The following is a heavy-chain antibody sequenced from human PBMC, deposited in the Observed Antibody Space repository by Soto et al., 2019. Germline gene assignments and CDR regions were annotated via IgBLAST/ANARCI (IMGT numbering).Heavy chain of an antibody. CDR3: ARGDGDPYDGKGYLGWH. V-gene: IGHV3-74*01. CDR2: IKSDGSGS. CDR1: GFTFSSYW. J-gene: IGHJ4*02. D-gene: IGHD3-22*01. Sequence: EVQLVESGGGLVQPGESLTFSCAASGFTFSSYWMHWVRQAPGKGLVWVSRIKSDGSGSYYAESVKGRLTISRDNAKNTLYLQMNSLRVEVTAVYFCARGDGDPYDGKGYLGWHWGQGTLFTVSS.